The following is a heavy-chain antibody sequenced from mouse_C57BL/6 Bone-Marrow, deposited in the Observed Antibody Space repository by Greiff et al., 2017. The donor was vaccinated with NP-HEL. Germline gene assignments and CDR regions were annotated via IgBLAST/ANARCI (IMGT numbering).Heavy chain of an antibody. V-gene: IGHV1-69*01. D-gene: IGHD2-4*01. CDR1: GYTFTSYW. CDR2: IDPSDSYT. J-gene: IGHJ2*01. Sequence: VQLQQPGAELVMPGASVKLSCKASGYTFTSYWMHWVKQRPGQGLEWIGEIDPSDSYTNYNQKFKGKSTLTVDKSSSTAYMQLSSLTSEDSAVYYCARSDYDYDWVYFDYWGQGTTLTVSS. CDR3: ARSDYDYDWVYFDY.